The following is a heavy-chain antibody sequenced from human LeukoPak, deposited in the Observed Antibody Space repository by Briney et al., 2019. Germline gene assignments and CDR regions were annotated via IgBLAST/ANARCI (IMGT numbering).Heavy chain of an antibody. J-gene: IGHJ5*02. Sequence: ASVKVSCKASGYTFTGYYMHWVRQAPGQGLEWMGWINPNSGGTNYAQKLQGRVTMTRDTSISTAYMELSRLRSDDTAVYYCARDRRITGTTLRSNWFDPWGQGTLVTVSS. CDR1: GYTFTGYY. CDR2: INPNSGGT. V-gene: IGHV1-2*02. D-gene: IGHD1-7*01. CDR3: ARDRRITGTTLRSNWFDP.